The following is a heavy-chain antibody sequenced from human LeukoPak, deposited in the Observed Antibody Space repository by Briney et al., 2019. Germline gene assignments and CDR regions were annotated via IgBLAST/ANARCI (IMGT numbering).Heavy chain of an antibody. J-gene: IGHJ4*02. CDR1: GFTFSSYG. V-gene: IGHV3-48*02. D-gene: IGHD3-22*01. CDR3: ARDLWGTSGYRFDY. CDR2: ISSSSGTI. Sequence: GGSLRLSCAASGFTFSSYGMNWVRQAPGQGLEWVSYISSSSGTIYYADSGKGRFTISRDNAKTSLYLQMDSLRDEDTAVYYCARDLWGTSGYRFDYWGQGTLVTVSS.